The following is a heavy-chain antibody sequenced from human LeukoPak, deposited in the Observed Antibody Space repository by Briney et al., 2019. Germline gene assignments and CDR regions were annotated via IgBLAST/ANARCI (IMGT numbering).Heavy chain of an antibody. D-gene: IGHD6-19*01. CDR1: GFTFSDYY. CDR3: ARHLWYSSGWYRGGDFDY. V-gene: IGHV3-11*01. Sequence: GGSLRLSCAASGFTFSDYYMSWIRQAPGKGLEWASYISSSGSTIYYADSVKGRFTISRDNAKNSLYLQMNSLRAEDTAVYYCARHLWYSSGWYRGGDFDYWGQGTLVTVSS. CDR2: ISSSGSTI. J-gene: IGHJ4*02.